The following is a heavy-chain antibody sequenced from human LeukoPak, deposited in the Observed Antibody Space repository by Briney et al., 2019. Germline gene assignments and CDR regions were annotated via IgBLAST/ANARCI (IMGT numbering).Heavy chain of an antibody. CDR1: GYTLTELS. J-gene: IGHJ4*02. CDR2: FDPEDGET. V-gene: IGHV1-24*01. CDR3: ATGGVFLWFGELLPDY. Sequence: ASVKVSCKVSGYTLTELSMHWVRQAPGKGLEWMGGFDPEDGETIYAQKFQGRVTMTEDTSTDTAYMELSSLRSEDTAVYYCATGGVFLWFGELLPDYWGQGTLVTVSS. D-gene: IGHD3-10*01.